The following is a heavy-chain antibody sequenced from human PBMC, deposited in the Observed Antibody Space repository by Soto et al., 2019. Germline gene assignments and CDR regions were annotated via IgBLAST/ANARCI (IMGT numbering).Heavy chain of an antibody. Sequence: QVQLQESGPGLVKPSQTLSLTCTVSGGSISSGDYYWSWIRQPPGKGLEWIGYIYYSGSTYYNPSLRSGVTISVDTSKNQFPLKLSSVTAADTAVYYCARGGTAMPHLDYWGQGTLVTVSS. CDR3: ARGGTAMPHLDY. CDR2: IYYSGST. V-gene: IGHV4-30-4*01. D-gene: IGHD5-18*01. CDR1: GGSISSGDYY. J-gene: IGHJ4*02.